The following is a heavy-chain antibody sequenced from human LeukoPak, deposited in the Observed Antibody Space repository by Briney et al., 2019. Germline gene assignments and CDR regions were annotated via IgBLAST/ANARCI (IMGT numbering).Heavy chain of an antibody. Sequence: SETLSLTCTVSGGSISSGSYHWGWIRQPPGKGLEWIGSIYYSGSTYYNPSLKSRVTISVDTSKNQFSLKLSSVTAADTAVYYCARLYGSGSYYMRANWFDPWGQGTLVTVSS. CDR2: IYYSGST. CDR1: GGSISSGSYH. V-gene: IGHV4-39*01. CDR3: ARLYGSGSYYMRANWFDP. J-gene: IGHJ5*02. D-gene: IGHD3-10*01.